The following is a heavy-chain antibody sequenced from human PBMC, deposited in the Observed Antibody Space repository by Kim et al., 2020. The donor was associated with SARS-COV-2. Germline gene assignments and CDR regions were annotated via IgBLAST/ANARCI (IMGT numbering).Heavy chain of an antibody. D-gene: IGHD5-18*01. CDR3: ASGYSYPKAGPGWYGFGPFDY. Sequence: GGSLRLSCAASGFTFSSYGMHWVRQAPGKGLEWVAVIWYDGSNKYYADSVKGRFTISRDNSKNTLYLQMNSLRAEDTAVYYCASGYSYPKAGPGWYGFGPFDYWGQGTLVTVSS. J-gene: IGHJ4*02. CDR2: IWYDGSNK. CDR1: GFTFSSYG. V-gene: IGHV3-33*01.